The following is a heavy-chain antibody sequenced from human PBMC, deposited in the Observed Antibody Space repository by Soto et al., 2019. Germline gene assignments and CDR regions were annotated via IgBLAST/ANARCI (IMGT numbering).Heavy chain of an antibody. CDR3: ARDQYYYGSGSYYTFGWFDP. V-gene: IGHV4-30-4*01. D-gene: IGHD3-10*01. J-gene: IGHJ5*02. CDR2: IYYSGST. Sequence: SETLSLTCTVSGGSISSGDYYWSWIRQPPGKGLEWIGYIYYSGSTYYNPSLKSRVTISVDTSKNQFSPKLSSVTAADTAVYYCARDQYYYGSGSYYTFGWFDPWGQGTLVTVSS. CDR1: GGSISSGDYY.